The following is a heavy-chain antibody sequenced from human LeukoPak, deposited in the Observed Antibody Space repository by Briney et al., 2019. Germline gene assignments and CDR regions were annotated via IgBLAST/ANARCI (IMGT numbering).Heavy chain of an antibody. CDR3: ARDNGRWSDP. CDR1: GYTFTSYG. J-gene: IGHJ5*02. V-gene: IGHV1-46*01. CDR2: INPDGGST. Sequence: ASVKVSCKASGYTFTSYGISWVRQAPGQGLEWMGVINPDGGSTYYAQKFQGRVTMTRDRSTSTVFMELSVLRSDDTAMYYCARDNGRWSDPWGQGSLVTVSS. D-gene: IGHD2-8*01.